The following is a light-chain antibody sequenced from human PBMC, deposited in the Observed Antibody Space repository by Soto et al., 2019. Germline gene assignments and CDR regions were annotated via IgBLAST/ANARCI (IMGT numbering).Light chain of an antibody. J-gene: IGLJ2*01. CDR3: AAWDDSLGGRVV. CDR1: SSNIGSNY. V-gene: IGLV1-47*02. CDR2: SNN. Sequence: QSVLTQPPSASGTPGQRVTISCSGSSSNIGSNYVYWYQQLPGTAPKLLIYSNNQRPSGVPDRFSGSKSGTSASLAISGLRSEDEADYYCAAWDDSLGGRVVFGGGTKLTVL.